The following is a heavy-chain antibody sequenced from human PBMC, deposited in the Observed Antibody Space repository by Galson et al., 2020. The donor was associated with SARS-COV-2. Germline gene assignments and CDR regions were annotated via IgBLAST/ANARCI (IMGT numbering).Heavy chain of an antibody. D-gene: IGHD5-18*01. CDR1: GFTFRTST. CDR2: ISYDGSNK. V-gene: IGHV3-30-3*01. J-gene: IGHJ4*02. Sequence: GESLKISCAASGFTFRTSTIHWVRLAPGKGLEWVGVISYDGSNKYYADSVKGRFTISRDNSKNTLYLQMNSLRTEDTAVYYCARGFSYGTYFDYWGQGTMVTVSS. CDR3: ARGFSYGTYFDY.